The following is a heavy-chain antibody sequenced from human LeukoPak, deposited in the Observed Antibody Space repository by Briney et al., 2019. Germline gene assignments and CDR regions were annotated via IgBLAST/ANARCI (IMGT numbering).Heavy chain of an antibody. J-gene: IGHJ4*02. Sequence: GGSLRLSCAASGFTVSSNYMSWVRQAPGKGLEWVSVIYSGGSTYYADSVKGRFTISRDDSKNTLYLQMNSLRAEDTAVYYCARIDCGDYLPGDYWGQGTLSPSPQ. D-gene: IGHD4-17*01. CDR3: ARIDCGDYLPGDY. CDR2: IYSGGST. V-gene: IGHV3-66*01. CDR1: GFTVSSNY.